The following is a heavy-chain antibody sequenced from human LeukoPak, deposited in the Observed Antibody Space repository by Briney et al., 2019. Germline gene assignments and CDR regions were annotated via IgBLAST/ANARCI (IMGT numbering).Heavy chain of an antibody. J-gene: IGHJ5*02. CDR3: AKADDYYDSSGYFWPYNWFDP. CDR2: ISGSGDNT. Sequence: GGSLRLSCAASGFTFSRYNMNWVRQAPGKGLEWVSAISGSGDNTYYADSVKGRFTISRDNSKNTLYLQMNSLRAEDTAVYYCAKADDYYDSSGYFWPYNWFDPWGQGTLVTVSS. V-gene: IGHV3-23*01. CDR1: GFTFSRYN. D-gene: IGHD3-22*01.